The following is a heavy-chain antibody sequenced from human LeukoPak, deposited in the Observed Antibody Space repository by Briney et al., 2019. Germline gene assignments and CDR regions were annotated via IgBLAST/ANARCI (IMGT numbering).Heavy chain of an antibody. CDR3: ARDFRLTNGGY. Sequence: GRSLRLCCAASGFTFSSYAMHWVRQAPGKGLEWVAVISYDGSNKYYADSVKGRFTISRDNSKNTLYLQMNSLRAEDTAVYYCARDFRLTNGGYWGQGTLVTVSS. J-gene: IGHJ4*02. V-gene: IGHV3-30*04. CDR2: ISYDGSNK. D-gene: IGHD3-9*01. CDR1: GFTFSSYA.